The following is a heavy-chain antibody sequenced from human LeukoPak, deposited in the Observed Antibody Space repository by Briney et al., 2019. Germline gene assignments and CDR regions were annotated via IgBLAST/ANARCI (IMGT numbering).Heavy chain of an antibody. CDR3: AKALGYCSSTNCDYYFDY. CDR2: ISGSGGST. Sequence: PGGSLRLSCAASGFTFSNYAMSWVRHAPEGWLGWVLSISGSGGSTNYADSVKGRFTISRDNSKNTLYLQMHSLRADDTDVYYCAKALGYCSSTNCDYYFDYWGQGTLVTVSS. CDR1: GFTFSNYA. J-gene: IGHJ4*02. V-gene: IGHV3-23*01. D-gene: IGHD2-2*01.